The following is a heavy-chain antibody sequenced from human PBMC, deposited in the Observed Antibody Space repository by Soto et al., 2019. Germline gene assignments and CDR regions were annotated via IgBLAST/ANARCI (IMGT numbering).Heavy chain of an antibody. Sequence: QVQLQESGPGLVKPSETLSLTCTVSGGSISSYYWSWLRQPAGKGLEWIGRIHTTENTNYNPSLKNRVTMSVDTSNNHFSLRLSSLTAADTAVYYCARALSSAAGLYFDYWGQGTLVTVSS. CDR3: ARALSSAAGLYFDY. J-gene: IGHJ4*02. D-gene: IGHD6-13*01. CDR2: IHTTENT. CDR1: GGSISSYY. V-gene: IGHV4-4*07.